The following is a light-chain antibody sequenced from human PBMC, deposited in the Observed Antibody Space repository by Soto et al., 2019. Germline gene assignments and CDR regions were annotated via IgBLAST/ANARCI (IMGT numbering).Light chain of an antibody. CDR3: QQFSSYQT. Sequence: AIQVTQSPSSLSASVGDRVTINCRTSQGISTALAWYQQRPGGPPKLLIHGASTLESGVPSRFSGSGSGTDFTLVITNLQPEDFATYYCQQFSSYQTFGGGTKVEIK. CDR2: GAS. V-gene: IGKV1-13*02. J-gene: IGKJ4*01. CDR1: QGISTA.